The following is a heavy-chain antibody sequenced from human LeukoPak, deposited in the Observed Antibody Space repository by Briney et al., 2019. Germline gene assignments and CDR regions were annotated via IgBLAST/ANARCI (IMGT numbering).Heavy chain of an antibody. J-gene: IGHJ5*02. D-gene: IGHD5-24*01. Sequence: KPGGSLRLSCTASGFTFSNFGINWVRQAPGKGLEWVSCMDRHTNIYYADSVRGRFTISRDNAKNSLYLQMNSLRAEDTAVYYCARATITHYNWFDPWGQGTLVTVYS. CDR1: GFTFSNFG. V-gene: IGHV3-21*01. CDR3: ARATITHYNWFDP. CDR2: MDRHTNI.